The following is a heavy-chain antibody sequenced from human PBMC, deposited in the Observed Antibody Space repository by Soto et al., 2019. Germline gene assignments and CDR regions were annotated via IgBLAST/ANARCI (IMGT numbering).Heavy chain of an antibody. CDR3: VRQGIDYLHGLVDV. CDR2: VYYTGDT. CDR1: SGPDRSHN. Sequence: QVQLQQSGPRLVKPSETLSLTCTVSSGPDRSHNWGWIRQPPGRGLEWIGYVYYTGDTAYNPSLRSPVSIAADTSTNDIYLTLRSVAAAAAAFYDRVRQGIDYLHGLVDVWGQGTTVSVSS. D-gene: IGHD4-17*01. V-gene: IGHV4-59*08. J-gene: IGHJ6*02.